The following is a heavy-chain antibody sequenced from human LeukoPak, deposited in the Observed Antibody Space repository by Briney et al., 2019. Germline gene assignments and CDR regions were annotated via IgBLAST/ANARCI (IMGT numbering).Heavy chain of an antibody. J-gene: IGHJ3*02. D-gene: IGHD3-9*01. CDR2: ISGSGGST. CDR3: AKGMVYDILTGYYDMERGRSDAFDI. Sequence: GGSLRLSCAASGFTFSSYAMSWVRQAPGKGLEWVSAISGSGGSTYYADSVKGRFTISRDNSKNTLYLQMNSLRAEDTAVYYCAKGMVYDILTGYYDMERGRSDAFDIWGQGTMVTVSS. CDR1: GFTFSSYA. V-gene: IGHV3-23*01.